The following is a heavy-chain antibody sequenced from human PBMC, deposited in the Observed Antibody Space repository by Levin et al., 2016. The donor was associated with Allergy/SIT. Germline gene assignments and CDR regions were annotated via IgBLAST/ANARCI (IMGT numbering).Heavy chain of an antibody. CDR2: ISSSSSSI. J-gene: IGHJ4*02. D-gene: IGHD6-19*01. V-gene: IGHV3-48*01. Sequence: WIRQPPGKGLEWVSYISSSSSSIYYADSVKGRFTISRDNAKNSLYLQMNSLRPEDTAVYYCARGPGSGWYPLYGYWGQGTLVTVSS. CDR3: ARGPGSGWYPLYGY.